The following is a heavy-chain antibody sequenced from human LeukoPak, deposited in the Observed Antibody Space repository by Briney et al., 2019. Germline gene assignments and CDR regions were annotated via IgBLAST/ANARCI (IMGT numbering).Heavy chain of an antibody. D-gene: IGHD6-19*01. CDR1: GYTFSGYD. CDR2: INPNSGGT. CDR3: ARDGCSGCRGVYNWFDP. V-gene: IGHV1-2*02. Sequence: GASVKVSCKAPGYTFSGYDMHWVRQAPGQGLEWMGWINPNSGGTNYAQKFQGRVTMTRDTSISTAYMELSRLTSDDTAVYYCARDGCSGCRGVYNWFDPWGQGTLVTVSS. J-gene: IGHJ5*02.